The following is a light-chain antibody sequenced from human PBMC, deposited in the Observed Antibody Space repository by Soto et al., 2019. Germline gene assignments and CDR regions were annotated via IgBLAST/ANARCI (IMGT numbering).Light chain of an antibody. CDR2: SGN. Sequence: VVTQPPSASGTPGQRVTISCSGSSSNIGRNTVNWYQQLPGTAPKLLIYSGNQRPSGVPDRFSGSNSGTSASLAISGLQSDDEADYYCAAWDASLNGVVFGGGTKLTVL. CDR3: AAWDASLNGVV. CDR1: SSNIGRNT. V-gene: IGLV1-44*01. J-gene: IGLJ2*01.